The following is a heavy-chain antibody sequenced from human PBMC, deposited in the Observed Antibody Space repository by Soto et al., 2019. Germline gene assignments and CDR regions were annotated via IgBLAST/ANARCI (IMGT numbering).Heavy chain of an antibody. Sequence: GSLRLSCAASGFTLTARWMHWVRQAPGKGLVWASRINDDGSNTDYADSVKGRFAVSRDNAKNTLYLQMNSLRAEDTAVYYCARYHGYCSSTSCYKYYYYMDVWGKGTTVTVSS. D-gene: IGHD2-2*02. CDR3: ARYHGYCSSTSCYKYYYYMDV. CDR2: INDDGSNT. V-gene: IGHV3-74*01. J-gene: IGHJ6*03. CDR1: GFTLTARW.